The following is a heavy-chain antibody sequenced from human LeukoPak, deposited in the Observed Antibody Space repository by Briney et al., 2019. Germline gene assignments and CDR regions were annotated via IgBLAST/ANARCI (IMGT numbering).Heavy chain of an antibody. D-gene: IGHD2-2*01. CDR3: ARYTYAADY. V-gene: IGHV3-64*02. CDR1: GFTFSSYV. CDR2: ISSDGGST. Sequence: GGSLRLFCAASGFTFSSYVMHWVRQAPGKGLEYVSAISSDGGSTYYADSVKGRFTISRDNSKNTLYLHMGSLRAEDMAVYFCARYTYAADYWGQGTLVTVSS. J-gene: IGHJ4*02.